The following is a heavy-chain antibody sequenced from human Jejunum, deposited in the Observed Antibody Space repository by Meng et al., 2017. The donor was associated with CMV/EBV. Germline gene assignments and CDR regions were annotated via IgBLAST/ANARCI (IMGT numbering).Heavy chain of an antibody. CDR2: ISYDESNK. J-gene: IGHJ5*02. CDR1: AFTLGCNE. D-gene: IGHD3-22*01. CDR3: ARGGYYYDRSGFSA. Sequence: SAFTLGCNEMKWVRKAPGKGREWGALISYDESNKHYADSVKGRLSISRDNSKNTLYLQMNSLRIEDTAVYYCARGGYYYDRSGFSAWGQGTLVTVSS. V-gene: IGHV3-30*03.